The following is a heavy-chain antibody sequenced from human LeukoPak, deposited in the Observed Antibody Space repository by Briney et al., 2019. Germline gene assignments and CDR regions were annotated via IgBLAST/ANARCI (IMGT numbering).Heavy chain of an antibody. J-gene: IGHJ4*02. V-gene: IGHV3-23*01. Sequence: PGGSLRLSCAASGFTFSGYAMSWVRQAPGKGLEWVSRISGSGSSTHYADSVKGRFTISRDNSKNTLYLQMNSLRAEDTAVYYCAKGYDFWSGGIDYWGQGTLVTVSS. CDR1: GFTFSGYA. CDR3: AKGYDFWSGGIDY. CDR2: ISGSGSST. D-gene: IGHD3-3*01.